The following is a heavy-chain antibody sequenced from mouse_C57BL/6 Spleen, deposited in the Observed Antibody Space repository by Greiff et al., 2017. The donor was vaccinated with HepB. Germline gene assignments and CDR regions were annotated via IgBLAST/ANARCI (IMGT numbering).Heavy chain of an antibody. CDR3: VRAGGYFWYFDV. Sequence: EVQLQQSGGGLVQPKGSLKLSCAASGFTFNTYAMHWVRQAPGKGLEWVARIRSKSSNYATYYADSVKDRFTISRDDSQSMLYLQMNNLKTEDTAMYYCVRAGGYFWYFDVWGTGTTVTVSS. CDR1: GFTFNTYA. J-gene: IGHJ1*03. V-gene: IGHV10-3*01. CDR2: IRSKSSNYAT. D-gene: IGHD2-3*01.